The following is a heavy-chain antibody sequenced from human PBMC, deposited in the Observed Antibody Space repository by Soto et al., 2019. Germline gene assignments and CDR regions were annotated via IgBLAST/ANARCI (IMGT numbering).Heavy chain of an antibody. CDR1: VDSISSHDW. CDR3: VQNGYYSLES. J-gene: IGHJ1*01. V-gene: IGHV4-4*02. D-gene: IGHD3-3*01. Sequence: GTLSRTYTISVDSISSHDWWSWFRQPPGEAMEWIGEIHHSGGTNYKPSLRSRLTISVDNSKNHFSLKLSSVTAADTAIYYCVQNGYYSLESWGQG. CDR2: IHHSGGT.